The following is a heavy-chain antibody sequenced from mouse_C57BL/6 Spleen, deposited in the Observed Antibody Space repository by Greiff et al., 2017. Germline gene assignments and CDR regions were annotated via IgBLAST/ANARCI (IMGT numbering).Heavy chain of an antibody. CDR1: GYSITSGYY. D-gene: IGHD3-2*02. CDR2: ISYDGSN. J-gene: IGHJ3*01. Sequence: EVQLQASGPGLVKPSQSLSLTCSVTGYSITSGYYWNWIRQFPGNKLEWMGYISYDGSNNYNPSLKNRISITRDTSKNQFFLKLNSVTTEDTATYYCATETAQAFAYWGQGTLVTVSA. CDR3: ATETAQAFAY. V-gene: IGHV3-6*01.